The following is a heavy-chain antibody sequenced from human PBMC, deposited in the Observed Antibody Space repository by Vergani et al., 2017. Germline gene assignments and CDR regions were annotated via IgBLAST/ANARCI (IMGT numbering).Heavy chain of an antibody. CDR2: IIPIFGTA. J-gene: IGHJ5*02. Sequence: QVQLVQSGAEVKKPGSSVKVSCKASGGTFSSYAISWVRQAPGQGLEWMGGIIPIFGTANYAQKFQGRVTITADKSTSTAYMVLSSLRAEDTAVYYCARASRVYYGSWSQNLNPYNWFDPWGQGTLVTVSS. CDR3: ARASRVYYGSWSQNLNPYNWFDP. V-gene: IGHV1-69*06. D-gene: IGHD3-10*01. CDR1: GGTFSSYA.